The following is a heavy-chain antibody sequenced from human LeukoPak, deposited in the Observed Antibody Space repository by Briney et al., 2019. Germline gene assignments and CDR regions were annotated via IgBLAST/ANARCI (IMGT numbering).Heavy chain of an antibody. Sequence: PSETLSLTCAVSVYSISSGYYWGWIRQPPGKGLEWIGSIYHSGSTYYNPSLKSRVTISVDTSKNQFSLKLSSVTAADTAVYYCARVLWFGELPPAGRLYYFDYWGQGTLVTVSS. CDR2: IYHSGST. CDR1: VYSISSGYY. V-gene: IGHV4-38-2*01. D-gene: IGHD3-10*01. J-gene: IGHJ4*02. CDR3: ARVLWFGELPPAGRLYYFDY.